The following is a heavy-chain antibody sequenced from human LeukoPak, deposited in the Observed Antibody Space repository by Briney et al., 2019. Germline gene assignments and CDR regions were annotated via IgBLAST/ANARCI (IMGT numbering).Heavy chain of an antibody. D-gene: IGHD6-13*01. CDR2: IYYSGST. J-gene: IGHJ4*02. CDR1: GGSISSSSYY. Sequence: SETLSLTCTVSGGSISSSSYYWGWIRQPPGKGLEWIGSIYYSGSTYYNPSLKSRVTISVDTSKNQFSLKLSSVTAADTAVYYCARERRERYSSSWYSVGYWGQGTPVTVSS. V-gene: IGHV4-39*02. CDR3: ARERRERYSSSWYSVGY.